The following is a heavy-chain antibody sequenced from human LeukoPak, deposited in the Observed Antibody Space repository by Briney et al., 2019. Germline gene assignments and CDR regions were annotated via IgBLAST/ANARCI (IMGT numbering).Heavy chain of an antibody. D-gene: IGHD2-15*01. Sequence: ASVKVSCKASGYTFTGYYMHWVRQAPGQGLEWMGWINANSGDTNYPQKFQGRVTMTRDTSISTAYMEVNRLTYDDTAVYYCVRLLSEGNFWGQGTLVTVSS. CDR2: INANSGDT. CDR3: VRLLSEGNF. J-gene: IGHJ4*02. V-gene: IGHV1-2*02. CDR1: GYTFTGYY.